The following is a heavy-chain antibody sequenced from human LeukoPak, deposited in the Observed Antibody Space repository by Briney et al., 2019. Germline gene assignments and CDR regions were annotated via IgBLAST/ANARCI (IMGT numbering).Heavy chain of an antibody. CDR1: GFTFISYW. V-gene: IGHV3-74*01. J-gene: IGHJ3*02. CDR3: ASLLSGGGYAFDI. Sequence: GGSLRLSCAASGFTFISYWMHWVRQAAGKGLVWVSRINSDGSTTSYAASVKGRFTISRDTAKNTLYLQMNSLRAEDTAVYYCASLLSGGGYAFDIWGQGTMVTVSS. CDR2: INSDGSTT. D-gene: IGHD3-16*01.